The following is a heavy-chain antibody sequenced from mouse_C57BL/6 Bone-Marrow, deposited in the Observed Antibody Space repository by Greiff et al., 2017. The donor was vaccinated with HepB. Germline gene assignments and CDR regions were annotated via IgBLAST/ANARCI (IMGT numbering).Heavy chain of an antibody. V-gene: IGHV1-81*01. D-gene: IGHD2-5*01. J-gene: IGHJ3*01. CDR1: GYTFTSYG. CDR2: IYPRSGNT. Sequence: QVQLKQSGAELARPGASVKLSCKASGYTFTSYGISWVKQRTGQGLEWIGEIYPRSGNTYYNEKFKGKATLTADKSSSTAYMELRSLTSEDSAVYFCATYYSTPRPYWGQGTLVTVSA. CDR3: ATYYSTPRPY.